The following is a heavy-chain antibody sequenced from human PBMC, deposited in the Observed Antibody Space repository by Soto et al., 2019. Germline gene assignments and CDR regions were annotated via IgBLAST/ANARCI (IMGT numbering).Heavy chain of an antibody. Sequence: GGSLRLSCAASGFTFSSYAMHWVRQAPGKGLEWVAVISYDGSNKYYADSVKGRFTISRDNSKNTLYLQMNSLRAEDTAVYYCARDRAVAGSLDLFDYWGQGTLVTVSS. D-gene: IGHD6-19*01. V-gene: IGHV3-30-3*01. CDR3: ARDRAVAGSLDLFDY. CDR1: GFTFSSYA. J-gene: IGHJ4*02. CDR2: ISYDGSNK.